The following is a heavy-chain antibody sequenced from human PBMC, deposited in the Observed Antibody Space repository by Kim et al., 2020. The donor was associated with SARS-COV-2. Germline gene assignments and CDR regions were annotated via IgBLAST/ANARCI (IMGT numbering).Heavy chain of an antibody. CDR3: TRAKTGITMVRGAKKVYYFDY. D-gene: IGHD3-10*01. CDR1: GFTFGDYA. J-gene: IGHJ4*02. V-gene: IGHV3-49*03. CDR2: IRSKAYGGTT. Sequence: GGSLRLSCTASGFTFGDYAMSWFRQAPGKGLEWVGFIRSKAYGGTTEYAASVKGRFTISRDDSKSIAYLQMNSLKTEDTAVYYCTRAKTGITMVRGAKKVYYFDYWGQGTLVTVSS.